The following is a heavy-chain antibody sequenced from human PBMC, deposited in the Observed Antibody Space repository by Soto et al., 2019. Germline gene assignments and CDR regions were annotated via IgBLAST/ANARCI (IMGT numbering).Heavy chain of an antibody. J-gene: IGHJ4*01. CDR3: ARHLTGDCSGSSCPFYFDY. D-gene: IGHD2-15*01. CDR1: GGSISSGGYY. Sequence: PSETLSLTCTVSGGSISSGGYYWSWIRQHPGKGLEWIGYIYYSGSTYYNPSLKSRVTISVDTSKNQFSLKLTSVTAADTAVYYCARHLTGDCSGSSCPFYFDYWGQGTLVTVSS. CDR2: IYYSGST. V-gene: IGHV4-31*03.